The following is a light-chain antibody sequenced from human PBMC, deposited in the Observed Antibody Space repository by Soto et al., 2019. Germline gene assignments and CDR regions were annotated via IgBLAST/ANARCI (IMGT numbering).Light chain of an antibody. CDR2: DVN. V-gene: IGLV2-8*01. CDR1: SSDVGGYIF. J-gene: IGLJ1*01. CDR3: VSFAGGTYV. Sequence: HSVLTQPPSASGSPGQSVTISCTGTSSDVGGYIFVSWYQQHPGKVPKLIIYDVNKRPSGVPDRFSGSKYGNTASLTVSGLQAEDEGDYYCVSFAGGTYVFGTGTKLTVX.